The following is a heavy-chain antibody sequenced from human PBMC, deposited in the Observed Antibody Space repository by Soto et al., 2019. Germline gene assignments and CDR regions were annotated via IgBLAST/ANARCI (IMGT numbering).Heavy chain of an antibody. V-gene: IGHV3-30-3*01. CDR3: ARDYLTTPLGWLFGELLRKDYYGMDV. CDR1: GFTFSSYA. J-gene: IGHJ6*02. D-gene: IGHD3-10*02. Sequence: QVQLVESGGGVVQPGRSLRLSCAASGFTFSSYAMHWVRQAPGKGLEWVAVISYDGSNKYYADSVKGRFTISRDNTKNTLYLQMNSLRAEDTAVYYCARDYLTTPLGWLFGELLRKDYYGMDVWGQGTTVTVSS. CDR2: ISYDGSNK.